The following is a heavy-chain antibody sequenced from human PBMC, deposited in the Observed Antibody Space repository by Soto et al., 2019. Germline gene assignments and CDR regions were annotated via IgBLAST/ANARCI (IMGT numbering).Heavy chain of an antibody. CDR1: GYSFTSYW. V-gene: IGHV5-51*01. D-gene: IGHD2-2*02. CDR3: ARQGCRSTSCYIWGYYYYGMDV. J-gene: IGHJ6*02. Sequence: GESLKISCKGSGYSFTSYWIGWVRQMPGKGLEWMGIIYPGDSDTRYSPSFQGQVTISADKSISTAYLQWSSLKASDTAMYYCARQGCRSTSCYIWGYYYYGMDVWGQGTTVTVSS. CDR2: IYPGDSDT.